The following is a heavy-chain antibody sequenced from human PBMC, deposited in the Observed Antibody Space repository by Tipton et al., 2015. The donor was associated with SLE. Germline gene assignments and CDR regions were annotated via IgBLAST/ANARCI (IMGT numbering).Heavy chain of an antibody. CDR1: GYSISSGYY. CDR3: ARLDDSSGYYSEDAFDI. D-gene: IGHD3-22*01. Sequence: TLSLTCAVSGYSISSGYYWGWIRQPPGKGLEWIGSINHSGSTNYNPSLKSRVTISVDTSKNQFSLKLSSVTAADTAVYYCARLDDSSGYYSEDAFDIWGQGTMVTVSS. CDR2: INHSGST. J-gene: IGHJ3*02. V-gene: IGHV4-38-2*01.